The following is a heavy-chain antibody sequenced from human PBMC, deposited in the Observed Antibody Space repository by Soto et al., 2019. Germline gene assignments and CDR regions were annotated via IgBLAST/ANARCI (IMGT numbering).Heavy chain of an antibody. D-gene: IGHD2-15*01. Sequence: VASVKVSCKASGGTFSSYAISWVRQAPGQGLEWMGGIIPIFGTANYAQKFQGRVTITADESTSTAYMELSSLRSEDTAVYYCARCSGGSCYSGYYFDYWGQGTLVTVSS. CDR1: GGTFSSYA. CDR2: IIPIFGTA. J-gene: IGHJ4*02. CDR3: ARCSGGSCYSGYYFDY. V-gene: IGHV1-69*13.